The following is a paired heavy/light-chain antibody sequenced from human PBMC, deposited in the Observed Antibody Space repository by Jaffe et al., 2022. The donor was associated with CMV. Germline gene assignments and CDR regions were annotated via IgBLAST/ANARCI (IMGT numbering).Heavy chain of an antibody. CDR3: ARLQQLPPNNWFDS. CDR1: GYIFADYW. V-gene: IGHV5-51*01. D-gene: IGHD2-2*01. Sequence: EVQLVQSGAEVKKPGESLRISCEGAGYIFADYWIAWVRQMPGKGLEWMGILYPGDSDVRYGPSFQGQVTISADRSTNTAYLQWSRLKASDTAIYYCARLQQLPPNNWFDSWGQGTLVTVSS. J-gene: IGHJ5*01. CDR2: LYPGDSDV.
Light chain of an antibody. CDR3: QQSYTNMYT. CDR2: GAS. Sequence: DIQMTQSPSSLSASVGDRVTITCRASQNIRRYLNWYQHKPGKAPNLLIYGASSLQSGVPSRFSGSGSGTDFSLTISGLQPEDFATYFCQQSYTNMYTFGQGTTLEIK. V-gene: IGKV1-39*01. CDR1: QNIRRY. J-gene: IGKJ2*01.